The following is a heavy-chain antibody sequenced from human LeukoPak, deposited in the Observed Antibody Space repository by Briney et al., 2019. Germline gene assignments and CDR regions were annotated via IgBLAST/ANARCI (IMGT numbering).Heavy chain of an antibody. V-gene: IGHV4-30-2*01. CDR1: GGSISSGGYS. Sequence: PSETLSLTCAVSGGSISSGGYSWSWIRQPPGKGLEWIGYIYHSGSTYYNPSLKSRVTISVDRSKNQFSLKLSSVTAADTAVCYCARNQLRDAFDIWGQGTMVTVSS. D-gene: IGHD2-2*01. J-gene: IGHJ3*02. CDR3: ARNQLRDAFDI. CDR2: IYHSGST.